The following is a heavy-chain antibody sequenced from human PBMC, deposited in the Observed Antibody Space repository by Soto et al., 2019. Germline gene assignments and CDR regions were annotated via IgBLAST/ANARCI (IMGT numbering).Heavy chain of an antibody. CDR1: GGSISRYF. CDR3: AREGGYSYGIIDY. Sequence: SETLSLTCTVSGGSISRYFWSWIRQSPGKGLEWIGYIFYTGSTTYNPSLKSRVTISIDTSKNQFSLKLSSLTAADTAVYYCAREGGYSYGIIDYWGQGTLVTSPQ. J-gene: IGHJ4*02. V-gene: IGHV4-59*01. D-gene: IGHD5-18*01. CDR2: IFYTGST.